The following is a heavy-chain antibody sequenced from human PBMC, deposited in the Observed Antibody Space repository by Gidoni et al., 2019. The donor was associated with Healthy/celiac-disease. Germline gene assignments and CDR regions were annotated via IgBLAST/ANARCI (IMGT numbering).Heavy chain of an antibody. CDR1: GGSFSGYY. CDR3: ALVVAGTTDPLDY. V-gene: IGHV4-34*01. J-gene: IGHJ4*02. CDR2: INHSGST. Sequence: QVQLPQWGAGLLKPSETLSLTCAVYGGSFSGYYWSWIRQPPGKGLEWIGEINHSGSTNYNPSLKSRVTISVDTSKNQFSLKLSSVTAADTAVYYCALVVAGTTDPLDYWGQGTLVTVSS. D-gene: IGHD1-7*01.